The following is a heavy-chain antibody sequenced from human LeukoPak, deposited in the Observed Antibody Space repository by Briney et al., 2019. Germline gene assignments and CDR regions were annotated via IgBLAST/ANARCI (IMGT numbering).Heavy chain of an antibody. V-gene: IGHV1-46*01. J-gene: IGHJ6*04. CDR3: ARSSSSRYYYYYGMDV. CDR1: GYTFTNYY. Sequence: ASVKVSCKASGYTFTNYYMHWVRQAPGQGLEWMGIINPRGGSTSYAQKFQGRVTMTRDTSTSTVYMELSSLRSEDTAVYYCARSSSSRYYYYYGMDVWGKGTTVTVSS. CDR2: INPRGGST. D-gene: IGHD6-13*01.